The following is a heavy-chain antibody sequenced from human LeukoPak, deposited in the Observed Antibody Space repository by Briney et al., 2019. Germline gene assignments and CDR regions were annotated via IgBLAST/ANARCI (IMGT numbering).Heavy chain of an antibody. CDR3: ARENTAMVTYYFDY. V-gene: IGHV1-46*01. CDR2: INPSGGST. CDR1: GYTFTSYY. Sequence: ASVKVSWKASGYTFTSYYMHRVRQAPGQGLEWMGLINPSGGSTSYAQKFQGRVTMTRDMSTSTVYMELSSLRSEDTALYYCARENTAMVTYYFDYWGQGTLVTVSS. D-gene: IGHD5-18*01. J-gene: IGHJ4*02.